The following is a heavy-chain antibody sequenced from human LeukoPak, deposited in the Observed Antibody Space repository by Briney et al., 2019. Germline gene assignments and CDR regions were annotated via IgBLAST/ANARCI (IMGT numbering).Heavy chain of an antibody. V-gene: IGHV4-59*01. J-gene: IGHJ4*02. Sequence: PSETLSLTCTVSGGSISSCYWSWIRQPPGKGLEWIGYIYYSGSTNYNPSLKSRVTISVDTSKNQFSLKLSSVTAADTAVYYCARGGNSGYLKQPFDYWGQGTLVTVSS. CDR1: GGSISSCY. D-gene: IGHD5-12*01. CDR2: IYYSGST. CDR3: ARGGNSGYLKQPFDY.